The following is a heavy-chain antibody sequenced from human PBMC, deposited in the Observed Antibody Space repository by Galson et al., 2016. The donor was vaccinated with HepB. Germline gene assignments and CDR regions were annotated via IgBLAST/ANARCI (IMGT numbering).Heavy chain of an antibody. Sequence: SLRLSCAVSGFTVSNNYMSWVRQAPGKGLEWVSVMYSGGGTYYADSVRGRFTISRDNSKNTVYLQMNSLRAEDTAVYYCARLVLYDTSGSHYWGQGTLVTVSS. V-gene: IGHV3-53*01. CDR1: GFTVSNNY. D-gene: IGHD3-22*01. J-gene: IGHJ4*02. CDR2: MYSGGGT. CDR3: ARLVLYDTSGSHY.